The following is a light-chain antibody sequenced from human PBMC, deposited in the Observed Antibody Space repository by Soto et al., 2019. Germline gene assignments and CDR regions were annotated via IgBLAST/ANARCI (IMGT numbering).Light chain of an antibody. CDR1: HDITSY. V-gene: IGKV1-33*01. Sequence: DIQMTQSPSSLSASVGDRVTITCQASHDITSYLNWYQHKPGQAPKLLIYDASILEAGVPLRFSGSGSGTDFTFTISRLQHEDVATYYCQKCDYLPIFGPGTTVDLK. CDR3: QKCDYLPI. CDR2: DAS. J-gene: IGKJ3*01.